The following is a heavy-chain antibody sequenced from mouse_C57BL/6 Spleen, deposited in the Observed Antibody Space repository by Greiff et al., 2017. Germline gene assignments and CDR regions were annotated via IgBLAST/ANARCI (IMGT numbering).Heavy chain of an antibody. CDR2: IYPRSGNT. D-gene: IGHD1-1*01. CDR3: ARHGSRGDYFDD. CDR1: GYTFTSYG. Sequence: VQLQQSGAELARPGASVKLSCKASGYTFTSYGISWVKQRTGQGLEWIGEIYPRSGNTYYNEKFKGKATLTADKSSSTAYMELRSLTSEDSAVYFCARHGSRGDYFDDWGQGTTLTVSS. J-gene: IGHJ2*01. V-gene: IGHV1-81*01.